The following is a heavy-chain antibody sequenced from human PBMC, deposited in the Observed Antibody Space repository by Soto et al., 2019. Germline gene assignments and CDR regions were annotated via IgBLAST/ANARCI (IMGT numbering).Heavy chain of an antibody. CDR3: TRGRVNWGRFDY. V-gene: IGHV3-73*01. Sequence: FLRLSCAASGFTFSGSAMHWVRQASGKGLEWVGRIRSKANSYATAYAASVKGRFTISRDDSKNTAYLQMNSLKTEDTAVYYCTRGRVNWGRFDYWGQGTLVTVSS. CDR1: GFTFSGSA. J-gene: IGHJ4*02. CDR2: IRSKANSYAT. D-gene: IGHD7-27*01.